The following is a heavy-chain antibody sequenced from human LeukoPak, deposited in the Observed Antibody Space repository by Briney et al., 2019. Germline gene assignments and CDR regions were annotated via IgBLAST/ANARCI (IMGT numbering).Heavy chain of an antibody. CDR1: GAAISSTPSY. D-gene: IGHD6-13*01. CDR2: IYYTGTT. J-gene: IGHJ4*02. Sequence: LETLCLTCTVSGAAISSTPSYWGWLRQPPGKGLEWVGSIYYTGTTYYSPSLKSRVTISIDTSNNRFSLRLTSVTAADTALYYCARRMPSSGYSYDFWGLGTLVSVSS. V-gene: IGHV4-39*01. CDR3: ARRMPSSGYSYDF.